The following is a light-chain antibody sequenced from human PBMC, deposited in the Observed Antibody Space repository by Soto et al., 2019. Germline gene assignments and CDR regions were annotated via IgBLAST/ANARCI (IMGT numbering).Light chain of an antibody. V-gene: IGKV3-20*01. CDR2: GAS. Sequence: EIVLTQSPGTLSLSRGERATLSCRASQSVSSNYLAWYQQKPGQAPRLLIYGASSRATGIPDKFSGSGSGTDFTLTISRLEPEVFAVYYCQQYGSSPRTFGQGTKVEIE. CDR3: QQYGSSPRT. CDR1: QSVSSNY. J-gene: IGKJ1*01.